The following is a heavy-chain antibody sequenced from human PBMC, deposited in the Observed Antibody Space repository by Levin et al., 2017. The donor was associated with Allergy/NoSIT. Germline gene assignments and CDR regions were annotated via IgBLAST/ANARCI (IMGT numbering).Heavy chain of an antibody. J-gene: IGHJ4*02. V-gene: IGHV3-53*01. Sequence: GGSLRLSCAASGFTVSSNYMSWVRQAPGKGLEWVSVIYSGGSTYYADSVKGRFTISRDNSKNTLYLQMNSLRAEDTAVYYCARGGSSSSGWYGGFDYWGQGTLVTVSS. CDR1: GFTVSSNY. CDR3: ARGGSSSSGWYGGFDY. CDR2: IYSGGST. D-gene: IGHD6-19*01.